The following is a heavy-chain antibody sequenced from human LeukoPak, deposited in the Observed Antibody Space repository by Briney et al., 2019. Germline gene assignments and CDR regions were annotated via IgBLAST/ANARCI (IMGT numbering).Heavy chain of an antibody. CDR1: GGSFSGYY. D-gene: IGHD6-19*01. V-gene: IGHV4-34*01. CDR3: ARGPYSSGWYPYWYFDL. J-gene: IGHJ2*01. Sequence: SETLSLTCAVYGGSFSGYYWSWIRQPPGKGLEWIGEINHSGSTNYNPSLKSRVTISVDTSKNQFSLKLSSVTAADTAVYYCARGPYSSGWYPYWYFDLWGRGTLVTVSS. CDR2: INHSGST.